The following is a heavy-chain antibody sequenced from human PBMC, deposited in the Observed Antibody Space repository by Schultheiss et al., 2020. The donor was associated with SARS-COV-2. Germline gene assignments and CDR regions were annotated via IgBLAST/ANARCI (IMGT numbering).Heavy chain of an antibody. CDR1: GYSISSSNWW. Sequence: TLSLTCAVSGYSISSSNWWGWIRQPPGKALEWLARIDWDDDKHYSTSLKSRLTITKDTSKNQVVLTMTNMGPVDTATYYCARTTLPYYDIENDYWGQGTLVTVSS. V-gene: IGHV2-70*11. CDR3: ARTTLPYYDIENDY. J-gene: IGHJ4*02. D-gene: IGHD3-9*01. CDR2: IDWDDDK.